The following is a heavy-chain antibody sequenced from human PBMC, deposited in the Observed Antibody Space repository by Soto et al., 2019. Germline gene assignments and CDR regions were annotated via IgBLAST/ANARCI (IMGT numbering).Heavy chain of an antibody. D-gene: IGHD1-1*01. CDR2: ISSNGSGI. CDR3: AGRDWI. J-gene: IGHJ4*02. Sequence: GGSLRLSCAASGFTFSDYAMDWVRQAPGKGLEYVSCISSNGSGIYYANSVKDRFTISRDNAKNSLYLQMNSLRAEDTAVYYCAGRDWIWGQGTLVTVSS. V-gene: IGHV3-11*01. CDR1: GFTFSDYA.